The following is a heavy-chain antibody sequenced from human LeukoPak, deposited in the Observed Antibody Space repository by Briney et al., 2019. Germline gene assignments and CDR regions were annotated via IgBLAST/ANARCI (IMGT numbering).Heavy chain of an antibody. J-gene: IGHJ3*01. CDR2: IYYSGST. V-gene: IGHV4-59*01. CDR3: ARAFDYYDSSGYYYYAFDF. CDR1: GGSISSYY. D-gene: IGHD3-22*01. Sequence: PSETLSLTCTVSGGSISSYYWSWIRQPPGKGLEWIGYIYYSGSTNYNPSLKSRVTISVDTSKNQFSLKLSSVTAADTAVYYCARAFDYYDSSGYYYYAFDFWGQGTMVTVSS.